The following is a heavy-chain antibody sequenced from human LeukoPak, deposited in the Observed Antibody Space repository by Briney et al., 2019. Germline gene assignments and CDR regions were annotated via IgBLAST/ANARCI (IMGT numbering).Heavy chain of an antibody. D-gene: IGHD2-2*01. CDR3: ARGGSTLDAFDI. CDR1: GYTFTSYY. CDR2: INPSGGST. J-gene: IGHJ3*02. V-gene: IGHV1-46*01. Sequence: GASVNVSCKASGYTFTSYYMHWVRQAPGQGLEWMGIINPSGGSTSYAQKFQGRVTMTRDTSTSTVCMELSSLRSEDTAVYYCARGGSTLDAFDIWGQGTMVTVSS.